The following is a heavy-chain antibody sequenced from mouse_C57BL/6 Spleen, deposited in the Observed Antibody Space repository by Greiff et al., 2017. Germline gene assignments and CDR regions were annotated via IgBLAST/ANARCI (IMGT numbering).Heavy chain of an antibody. CDR1: GYTFTSYW. Sequence: QVQLQQPGAELVKPGASVKLSCKASGYTFTSYWMHWVKQRPGQGLEWIGMIHPNSGSTNYNEKFKSKATLTVDKSSSTAYMQLSSLTSEDSAVYYCARSVHYDYDGFAYWGQGTLVTVSA. D-gene: IGHD2-4*01. CDR2: IHPNSGST. V-gene: IGHV1-64*01. CDR3: ARSVHYDYDGFAY. J-gene: IGHJ3*01.